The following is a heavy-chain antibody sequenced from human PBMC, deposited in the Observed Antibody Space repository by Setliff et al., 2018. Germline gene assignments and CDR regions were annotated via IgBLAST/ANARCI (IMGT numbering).Heavy chain of an antibody. Sequence: GGSLRLSCAASGFTFSSYRMHWVRQAPGKGLEWVAVIWDDGGNKYHADSVKGRFTISRDNSKNTLYLQMNSLRPEDTAVYYCARTCSGSGCYAGLASWGQGPPVTAPS. D-gene: IGHD2-15*01. CDR3: ARTCSGSGCYAGLAS. CDR2: IWDDGGNK. J-gene: IGHJ5*02. V-gene: IGHV3-33*08. CDR1: GFTFSSYR.